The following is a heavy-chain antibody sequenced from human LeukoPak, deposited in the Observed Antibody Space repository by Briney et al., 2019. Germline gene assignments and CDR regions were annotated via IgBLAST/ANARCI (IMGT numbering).Heavy chain of an antibody. D-gene: IGHD1-20*01. CDR3: AKGGSTNWNYFDY. CDR1: GFTFSSYG. CDR2: ISYDGSNR. V-gene: IGHV3-30*18. Sequence: GGSLRISCAASGFTFSSYGMHWVRQAPGKGLEWVAVISYDGSNRYYTDSVKGRFTISRDNSKNTLYLQMNSLRAEDTAVYYCAKGGSTNWNYFDYWGQGTLVTVSS. J-gene: IGHJ4*02.